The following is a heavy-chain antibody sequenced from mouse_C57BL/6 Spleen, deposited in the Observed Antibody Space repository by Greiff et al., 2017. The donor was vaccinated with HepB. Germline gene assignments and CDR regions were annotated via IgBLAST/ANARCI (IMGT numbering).Heavy chain of an antibody. Sequence: VQLKQSGPELVKPGASVKISCKASGYSFTGYFMNWVKQSHGKSLEWIGRINPYNGDTFYNQKFKGKATLTVDKSSSTAHMELLSLTSEDFSVYYCGRGGDYYGSSPHAMDYWGQGTSVTVSS. J-gene: IGHJ4*01. CDR1: GYSFTGYF. CDR3: GRGGDYYGSSPHAMDY. CDR2: INPYNGDT. D-gene: IGHD1-1*01. V-gene: IGHV1-37*01.